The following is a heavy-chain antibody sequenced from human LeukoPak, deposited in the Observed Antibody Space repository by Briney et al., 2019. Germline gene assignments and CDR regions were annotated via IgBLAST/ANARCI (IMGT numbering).Heavy chain of an antibody. V-gene: IGHV1-2*02. CDR1: GYTFTGYY. Sequence: ASVKVSCKASGYTFTGYYIHWVRQAPGQGLQWMGWINPNSGDTHYAQNFQGRVTMTRDTSISTAYLDLSRLRSDDTAVYYCARDRTAYDIFTAADYWGQGTLVSVSS. CDR2: INPNSGDT. J-gene: IGHJ4*02. D-gene: IGHD3-9*01. CDR3: ARDRTAYDIFTAADY.